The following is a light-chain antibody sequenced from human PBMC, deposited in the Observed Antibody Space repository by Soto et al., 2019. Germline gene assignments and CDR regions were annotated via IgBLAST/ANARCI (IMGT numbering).Light chain of an antibody. J-gene: IGLJ2*01. CDR2: EVR. V-gene: IGLV2-18*02. CDR1: SSDVGSYNR. CDR3: SSYTSSSTLV. Sequence: QSALTQPPSVSGSPGQSVTISCTGTSSDVGSYNRVSWYQQPPGTAPKLMIYEVRNRPSGVPDRFSGSKSGNTASLTISGLQAEDEADYCCSSYTSSSTLVFGGGTKLTVL.